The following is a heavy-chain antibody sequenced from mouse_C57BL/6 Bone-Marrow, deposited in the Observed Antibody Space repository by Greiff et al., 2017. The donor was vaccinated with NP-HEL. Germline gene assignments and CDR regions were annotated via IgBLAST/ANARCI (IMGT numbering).Heavy chain of an antibody. CDR2: ISDGGSYT. V-gene: IGHV5-4*01. CDR3: ARDGNTTVAHFDY. CDR1: GFTFSSYA. D-gene: IGHD1-1*01. J-gene: IGHJ2*01. Sequence: EVQVVESGGGLVKPGGSLKLSCAASGFTFSSYAMSWVRQTPEKGLEWVATISDGGSYTYYPANVKGRFTISRDNAKNNLYLQLSHLKSEDTAMYYCARDGNTTVAHFDYWGQGTTRTVSS.